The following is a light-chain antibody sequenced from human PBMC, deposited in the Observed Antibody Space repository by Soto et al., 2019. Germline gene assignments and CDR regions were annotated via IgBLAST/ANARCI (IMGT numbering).Light chain of an antibody. CDR1: SGSIASNY. CDR3: QSYDSSSVV. J-gene: IGLJ2*01. Sequence: NFMLTQPHSVSESPGKTVTISCTGSSGSIASNYVQWYQQRPGSAPTTVIYEDNQSPSGVPDRFSGSIDSSSNSASLTISGLKTEDEADYYCQSYDSSSVVFGGGTKLTAL. CDR2: EDN. V-gene: IGLV6-57*02.